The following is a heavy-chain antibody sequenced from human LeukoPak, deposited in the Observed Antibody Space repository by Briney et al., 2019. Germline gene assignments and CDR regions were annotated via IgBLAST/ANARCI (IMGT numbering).Heavy chain of an antibody. CDR3: AKTTTYDILTGYHRGAAFDI. D-gene: IGHD3-9*01. V-gene: IGHV3-66*01. CDR2: IYSGGST. CDR1: EFSVGSNY. Sequence: GGSLRLSCAASEFSVGSNYMTWVRQAPGKGLEWVSLIYSGGSTYYADSVKGRFTISRDNSKNTLYLQMNSLRAEDTAVYYCAKTTTYDILTGYHRGAAFDIWGQGTMVTVSS. J-gene: IGHJ3*02.